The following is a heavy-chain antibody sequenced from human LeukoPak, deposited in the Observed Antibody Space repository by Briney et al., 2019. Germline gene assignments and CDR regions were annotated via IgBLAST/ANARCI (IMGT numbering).Heavy chain of an antibody. V-gene: IGHV4-39*01. D-gene: IGHD3-10*01. CDR1: GGSISSSTHY. Sequence: SETLSLTCTVSGGSISSSTHYWGWIRQPPGRGLEWIGSMSYSGSTYYNPSPESRVTISVDTSKTQFSLKLSSVTAADTAVYYCASLREILNWFDPWGQGSLVTVSS. J-gene: IGHJ5*02. CDR3: ASLREILNWFDP. CDR2: MSYSGST.